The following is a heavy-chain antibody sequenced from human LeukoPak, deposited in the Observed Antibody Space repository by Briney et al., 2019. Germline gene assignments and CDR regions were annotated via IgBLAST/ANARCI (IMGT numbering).Heavy chain of an antibody. CDR1: GFTVSRNY. V-gene: IGHV3-53*01. CDR2: IYSGGNT. CDR3: AGTIVGKWAIDF. D-gene: IGHD3-22*01. J-gene: IGHJ4*02. Sequence: GGSLRLSCAASGFTVSRNYMTWVRQAPGKGLEWVSVIYSGGNTYYADSVKGRFTISRDNSKNTLYLQMNSLRAEDTAVYYCAGTIVGKWAIDFWGQGTLVTVPS.